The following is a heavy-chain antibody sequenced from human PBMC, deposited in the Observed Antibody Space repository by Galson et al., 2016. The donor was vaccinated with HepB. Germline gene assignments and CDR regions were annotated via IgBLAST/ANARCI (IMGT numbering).Heavy chain of an antibody. CDR3: ATIAAAGTAYYYYYMDV. CDR1: GYSFPTYW. D-gene: IGHD6-13*01. CDR2: IDPSDSYT. Sequence: QSGAAVKKPGESLRISCKGSGYSFPTYWISWVRQMPGKGLEWIGRIDPSDSYTNYSPSFQGHVTISADKSISTAYLQWSSLKASDTAMYYCATIAAAGTAYYYYYMDVWGKGTTVTVSS. V-gene: IGHV5-10-1*01. J-gene: IGHJ6*03.